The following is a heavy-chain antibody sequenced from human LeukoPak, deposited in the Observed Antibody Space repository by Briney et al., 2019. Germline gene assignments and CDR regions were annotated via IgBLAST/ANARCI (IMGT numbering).Heavy chain of an antibody. CDR3: ARVGSGWYEVFDY. V-gene: IGHV4-59*12. CDR2: IYYSGST. Sequence: TSETLSLTCTVSGGSISSYYWSWIRQPPGKGLEWIGYIYYSGSTNYNPSLKSRVTISVDTSKNQFSLRLSSVTAADTAVYYCARVGSGWYEVFDYWGQGTLVTVSS. CDR1: GGSISSYY. J-gene: IGHJ4*02. D-gene: IGHD6-19*01.